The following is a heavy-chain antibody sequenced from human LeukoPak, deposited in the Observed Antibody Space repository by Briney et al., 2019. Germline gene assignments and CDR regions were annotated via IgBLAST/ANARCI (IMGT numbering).Heavy chain of an antibody. CDR1: GGSISSRTYY. J-gene: IGHJ6*03. V-gene: IGHV4-39*07. D-gene: IGHD3-10*01. CDR2: IYYSGST. CDR3: ARTISMADKFSRYYYYYYMDV. Sequence: SETLSLTCTVSGGSISSRTYYWGWIRQPPGKGLEWIGSIYYSGSTYYNPSLKSRVTISVDTSKNQFSLKLSSVTAADTAVYYCARTISMADKFSRYYYYYYMDVWGKGTTVTVSS.